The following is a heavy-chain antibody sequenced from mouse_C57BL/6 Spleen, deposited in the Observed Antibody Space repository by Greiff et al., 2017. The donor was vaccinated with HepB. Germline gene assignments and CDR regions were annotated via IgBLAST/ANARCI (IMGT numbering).Heavy chain of an antibody. Sequence: QVQLQQPGAELVRPGTSVKLSCKASGYTFTSYWMHWVKQRPGQGLEWIGVIDPSDSYTNYNQKFKCKATLTVDTSSSTAYMQLSSLTSEDSAVYYCARSDYGSSQFAYWGQGTLVTVSA. CDR2: IDPSDSYT. J-gene: IGHJ3*01. CDR1: GYTFTSYW. D-gene: IGHD1-1*01. V-gene: IGHV1-59*01. CDR3: ARSDYGSSQFAY.